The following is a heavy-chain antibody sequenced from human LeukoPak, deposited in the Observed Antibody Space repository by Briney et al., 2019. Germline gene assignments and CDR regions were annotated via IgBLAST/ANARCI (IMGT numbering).Heavy chain of an antibody. CDR1: GYTFTGYY. CDR3: ATLRGVYRFAAFDI. V-gene: IGHV1-2*02. D-gene: IGHD3-10*01. CDR2: INPNSGGT. Sequence: GASVKVSCKASGYTFTGYYMHWVRQAPGQGLEWMGWINPNSGGTNYAQKFQGRVTMTRDTSISTAYMELSRLRSDDTAVCYCATLRGVYRFAAFDIWGQGTMVTVSS. J-gene: IGHJ3*02.